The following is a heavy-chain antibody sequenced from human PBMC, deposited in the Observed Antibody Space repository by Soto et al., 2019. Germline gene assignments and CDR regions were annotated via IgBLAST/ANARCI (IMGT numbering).Heavy chain of an antibody. V-gene: IGHV5-51*01. CDR2: IYPGDSDT. CDR1: GYSFTSYW. Sequence: GESLKISCKGSGYSFTSYWIGWVRQMPGKGLEWMGIIYPGDSDTRYSPSFQGQVTISADKSISTAYLQWSSLKASDTAMYYCATQVHDYGDYTDWFDPRGQGTLVTVSS. J-gene: IGHJ5*02. CDR3: ATQVHDYGDYTDWFDP. D-gene: IGHD4-17*01.